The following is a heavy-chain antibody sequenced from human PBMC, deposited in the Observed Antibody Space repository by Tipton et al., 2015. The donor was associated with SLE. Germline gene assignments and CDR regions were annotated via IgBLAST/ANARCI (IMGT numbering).Heavy chain of an antibody. V-gene: IGHV4-31*03. CDR2: IHYSGST. Sequence: TLSLTCTVSGGSISSGCYYWCWIRHHPGKGLEWIGYIHYSGSTYYNPSLKSRVTILVDTSNNYFSLKLSSVTAADTAVYYCARSTSYYVFWSGRYYYYMDVWGKGTTVTVSS. CDR1: GGSISSGCYY. D-gene: IGHD3-3*01. CDR3: ARSTSYYVFWSGRYYYYMDV. J-gene: IGHJ6*03.